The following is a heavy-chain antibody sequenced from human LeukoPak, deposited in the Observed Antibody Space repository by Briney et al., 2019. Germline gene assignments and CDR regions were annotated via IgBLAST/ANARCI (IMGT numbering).Heavy chain of an antibody. CDR1: GYTFTGYY. CDR3: ARNAPYYYYGMDV. Sequence: ASVKVSCKASGYTFTGYYMHWVRQAPGQGLEWMGWVNPNSGGTNYAQKFQGWVAMTRDTSISTAYMELSRLRSDDTAVYYCARNAPYYYYGMDVWGQGTTVTVSS. CDR2: VNPNSGGT. V-gene: IGHV1-2*04. D-gene: IGHD1-1*01. J-gene: IGHJ6*02.